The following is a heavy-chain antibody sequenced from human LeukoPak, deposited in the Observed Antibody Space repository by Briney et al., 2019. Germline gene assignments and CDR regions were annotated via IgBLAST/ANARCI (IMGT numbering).Heavy chain of an antibody. D-gene: IGHD6-13*01. CDR1: GFTFTSSA. Sequence: SVKVSCKASGFTFTSSAVQWVRQARGQRLEWIGWIVVGSGNTNYAQKFQERVTITRDMSTSTAYMELSSLRSEDTAVYYCARGTGGIAAAEDYWGQGTLVTVSS. CDR2: IVVGSGNT. J-gene: IGHJ4*02. V-gene: IGHV1-58*01. CDR3: ARGTGGIAAAEDY.